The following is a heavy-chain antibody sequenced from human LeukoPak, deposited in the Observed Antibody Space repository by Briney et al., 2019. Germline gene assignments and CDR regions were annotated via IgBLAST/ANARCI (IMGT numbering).Heavy chain of an antibody. CDR1: GFTFSNYG. J-gene: IGHJ6*03. CDR2: IRYGASKE. CDR3: ANSAGGYYYNYMDV. V-gene: IGHV3-30*02. Sequence: GGSLRLSCVASGFTFSNYGIHWVRQAPGKGLEWVAFIRYGASKEYYADSVKGRFTISRDNSKKSLYLQLNSLKTEDTAVYYCANSAGGYYYNYMDVWGKGTTVTVSS. D-gene: IGHD3-10*01.